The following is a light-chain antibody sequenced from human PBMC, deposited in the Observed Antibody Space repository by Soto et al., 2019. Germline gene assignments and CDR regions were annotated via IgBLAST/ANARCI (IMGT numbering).Light chain of an antibody. CDR1: SSDVGNYNL. J-gene: IGLJ1*01. Sequence: QSVLTQPASVSGSPGQSITISCTGTSSDVGNYNLVSWYQQHPGKAPKLMIYEVSKRPSGVSSRFSGSKSGNTASPTISGLQAEDEADYYCYSYAGGDTYYVFGTGTKVTVL. CDR2: EVS. CDR3: YSYAGGDTYYV. V-gene: IGLV2-23*02.